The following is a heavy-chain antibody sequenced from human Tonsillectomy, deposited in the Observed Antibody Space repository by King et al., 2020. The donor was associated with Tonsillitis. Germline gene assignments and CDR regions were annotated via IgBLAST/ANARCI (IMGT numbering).Heavy chain of an antibody. Sequence: VQLVESGGGVVQPGRSLRLSCVASGFTFSSYAMHWVRQAPGKGLEWVALISFDGRNEYYADSVKGRLTISRDNSKNTLSMQMNNLKPDDTAVYYCAREGAVRTTETLFDHWGQGTLVTVSS. J-gene: IGHJ4*02. CDR2: ISFDGRNE. CDR3: AREGAVRTTETLFDH. V-gene: IGHV3-30*04. CDR1: GFTFSSYA. D-gene: IGHD4-17*01.